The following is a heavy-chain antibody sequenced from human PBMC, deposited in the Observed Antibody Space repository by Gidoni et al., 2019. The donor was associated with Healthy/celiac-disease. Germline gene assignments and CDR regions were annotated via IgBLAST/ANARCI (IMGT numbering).Heavy chain of an antibody. CDR3: ARETVVVVAATPSYYYYGMDV. V-gene: IGHV1-69*04. J-gene: IGHJ6*02. Sequence: QVQLVQSGAEVKKPGSSVKVSCKASGGTVSSYAISWVRQAPGQVIEWMGRIIPILGIANDAQKFQGSVTITADKSTSTAYMELSSLRSEYTAVYYCARETVVVVAATPSYYYYGMDVWGQGTTVTVSS. CDR2: IIPILGIA. CDR1: GGTVSSYA. D-gene: IGHD2-15*01.